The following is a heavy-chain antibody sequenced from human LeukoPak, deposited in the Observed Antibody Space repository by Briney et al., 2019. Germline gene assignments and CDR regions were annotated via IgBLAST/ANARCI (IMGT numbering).Heavy chain of an antibody. CDR1: GFTFSDYS. J-gene: IGHJ4*02. CDR2: ISGSSTTI. Sequence: GGSLRLSCAASGFTFSDYSMNWVRQPPGKGLEWISYISGSSTTIQYADSAKGRFIISRDNAKNSLYLQMNSLRDEDTAVYYCARDISYCRGDCFGYWGQGTLVTVSS. CDR3: ARDISYCRGDCFGY. D-gene: IGHD2-21*02. V-gene: IGHV3-48*02.